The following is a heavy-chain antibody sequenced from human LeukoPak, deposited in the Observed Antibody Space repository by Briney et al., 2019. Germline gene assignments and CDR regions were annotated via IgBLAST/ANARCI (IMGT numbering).Heavy chain of an antibody. D-gene: IGHD3-3*01. CDR2: FDPEDGET. V-gene: IGHV1-24*01. CDR3: ATPLGVGAFDI. CDR1: GYTLTELS. J-gene: IGHJ3*02. Sequence: ASVEVSCKVSGYTLTELSMHWVRQAPGEGLEWMGGFDPEDGETIYAQKFQGRVTMTEDTSTDTAYMELSSLRSEDTAVYYCATPLGVGAFDIWGQGTMVTVSS.